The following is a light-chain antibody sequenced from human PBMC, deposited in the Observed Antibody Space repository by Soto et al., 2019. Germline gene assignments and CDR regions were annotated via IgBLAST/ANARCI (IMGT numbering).Light chain of an antibody. Sequence: EIVLTQSPGTLSLSPGERATLSCRASQSVSSSYLAWYQQKPGQAPRLLISGASSRATGIPDRFSGSGSGTDFTLTISRVEPEDSAVYYCKEYGSSPLSFGGGTKVEIK. J-gene: IGKJ4*01. CDR2: GAS. V-gene: IGKV3-20*01. CDR3: KEYGSSPLS. CDR1: QSVSSSY.